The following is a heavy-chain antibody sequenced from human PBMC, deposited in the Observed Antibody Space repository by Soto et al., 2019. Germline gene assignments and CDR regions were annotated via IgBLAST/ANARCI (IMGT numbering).Heavy chain of an antibody. CDR1: GYTFTSYG. Sequence: QVQLVQSGAEVKKPGASLKVSCKASGYTFTSYGISWVRQAPGQGLEWMGWSSAYKGNTNYAQKLQGRVTMTTDTSTSTAYMALRSLRSDDTAVYYCARDRGHDYDFWSGYYKIVRWFDPWGQGTLVTVSS. J-gene: IGHJ5*02. CDR3: ARDRGHDYDFWSGYYKIVRWFDP. V-gene: IGHV1-18*01. CDR2: SSAYKGNT. D-gene: IGHD3-3*01.